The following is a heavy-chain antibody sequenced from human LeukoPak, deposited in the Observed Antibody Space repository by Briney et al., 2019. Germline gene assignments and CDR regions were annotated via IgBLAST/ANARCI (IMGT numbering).Heavy chain of an antibody. V-gene: IGHV3-48*01. Sequence: GGSLRLSCAASEFTFSSYSMNWVRQAPGKGLEWISYISGSSSSIYYADSVKGRFTISRDNAKNSLYLQINSPGAEDTAVYYCARARMYTSGWYYFDYWGQGTLVTVSS. CDR2: ISGSSSSI. J-gene: IGHJ4*02. D-gene: IGHD6-13*01. CDR3: ARARMYTSGWYYFDY. CDR1: EFTFSSYS.